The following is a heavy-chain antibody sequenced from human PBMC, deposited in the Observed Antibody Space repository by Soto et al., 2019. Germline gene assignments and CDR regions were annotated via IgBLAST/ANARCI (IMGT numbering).Heavy chain of an antibody. J-gene: IGHJ6*03. D-gene: IGHD3-10*01. V-gene: IGHV1-46*03. CDR1: GYTFTSYY. CDR3: ARDREGVHEHSYYYYMDV. Sequence: QVQLVQSGAEVKKPGASVKVSCKASGYTFTSYYMHWVRQAPGQGLVWMGIINPSGGSTSYAQKFQGRVTMTRDTSTSTVYMELSSLRSEDTAVYYCARDREGVHEHSYYYYMDVWGKGTTVTVSS. CDR2: INPSGGST.